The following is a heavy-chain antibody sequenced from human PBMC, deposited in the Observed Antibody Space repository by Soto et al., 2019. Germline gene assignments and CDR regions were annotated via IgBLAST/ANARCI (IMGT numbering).Heavy chain of an antibody. CDR1: GGTFSGYY. CDR2: INHSGST. J-gene: IGHJ4*02. V-gene: IGHV4-34*01. CDR3: ARGALRFLEWLDFSFHFDY. D-gene: IGHD3-3*01. Sequence: PSETLSLTCAVFGGTFSGYYWSWIRQPPGKGQEWIGEINHSGSTNYNPSLKSRVTISVDTSKNQFSLKLSSVTAADTAVYYCARGALRFLEWLDFSFHFDYWGQGTLVTVSS.